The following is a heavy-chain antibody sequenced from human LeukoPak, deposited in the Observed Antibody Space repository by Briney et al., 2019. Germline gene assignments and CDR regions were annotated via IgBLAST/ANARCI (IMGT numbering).Heavy chain of an antibody. V-gene: IGHV1-2*02. CDR1: GYTLSAYY. J-gene: IGHJ5*02. Sequence: GASVKVSCKASGYTLSAYYMHWVRQAPGQGLEWMGWINPNSGRTNYAQKFQGRVTMTRDTSISTAYMELSGLRSDDTAVYYCARVSVYYDSSAYYYPWGQGTLVAVSS. CDR2: INPNSGRT. CDR3: ARVSVYYDSSAYYYP. D-gene: IGHD3-22*01.